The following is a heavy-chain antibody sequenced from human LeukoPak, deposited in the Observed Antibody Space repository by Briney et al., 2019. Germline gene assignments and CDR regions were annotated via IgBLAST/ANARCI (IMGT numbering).Heavy chain of an antibody. J-gene: IGHJ4*02. V-gene: IGHV3-9*01. CDR2: ISWNSGSI. Sequence: TGRSLRLSCAASGFTFDDYAMHWVRQAPGKGLEWVSGISWNSGSIGYADSVKGRFTISRDNAKNSLYLQMNSLRAEDTALYYCAKDIGYYGSGSLAGYFDYWGQGTLVTVSS. CDR1: GFTFDDYA. D-gene: IGHD3-10*01. CDR3: AKDIGYYGSGSLAGYFDY.